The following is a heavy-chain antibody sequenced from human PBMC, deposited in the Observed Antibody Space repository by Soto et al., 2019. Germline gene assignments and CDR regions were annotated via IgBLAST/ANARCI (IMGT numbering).Heavy chain of an antibody. J-gene: IGHJ3*02. V-gene: IGHV1-46*01. CDR1: GYSFTSYY. Sequence: ASVKVSCKASGYSFTSYYMHSVRQAPGQGLEWMGIINPSGGSTSYAQKFQGRVTMTRDTSTSTVYMELSSLRSEDTAVYYCAAPSPAPYDSSGYYGHDAFDIWGQGTMVTVSS. CDR2: INPSGGST. D-gene: IGHD3-22*01. CDR3: AAPSPAPYDSSGYYGHDAFDI.